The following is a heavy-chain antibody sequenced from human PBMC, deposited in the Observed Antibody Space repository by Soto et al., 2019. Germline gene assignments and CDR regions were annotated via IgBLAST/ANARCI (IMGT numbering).Heavy chain of an antibody. CDR2: IRYSGTT. J-gene: IGHJ5*02. D-gene: IGHD5-12*01. CDR1: GGPITSSLSP. CDR3: ARHGLSSGYDFDT. Sequence: SETLSLTCTVSGGPITSSLSPWGWIRQSPGKGLTWIGGIRYSGTTYYTPSLKSRVTMPVDTSKNQFSLKLTSVTAEDTAVYYCARHGLSSGYDFDTWGQGILVTVSS. V-gene: IGHV4-39*01.